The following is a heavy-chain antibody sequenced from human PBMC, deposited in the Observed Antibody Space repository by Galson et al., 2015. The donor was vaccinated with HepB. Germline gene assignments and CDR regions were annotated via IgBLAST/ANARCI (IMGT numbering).Heavy chain of an antibody. V-gene: IGHV4-34*01. CDR1: GGSFSGYY. CDR3: ARFLKAKGTSWIRGFDP. Sequence: ETLSLTCAVYGGSFSGYYWSWIRQPPGKGLEWIGEINHSGSTNYNPSLKSRVTISVDTSKNQFSLKLSSVTAADTAVYYCARFLKAKGTSWIRGFDPWGQGTLVTVSS. J-gene: IGHJ5*02. D-gene: IGHD2-2*01. CDR2: INHSGST.